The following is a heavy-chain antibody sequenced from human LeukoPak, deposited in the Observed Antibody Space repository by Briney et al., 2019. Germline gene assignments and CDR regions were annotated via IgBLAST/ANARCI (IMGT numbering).Heavy chain of an antibody. J-gene: IGHJ6*03. CDR1: GGSISSSGYY. CDR2: IYYSGST. D-gene: IGHD4-17*01. CDR3: ARNYYGDYLPIGYYYYYYMDV. Sequence: PSETLSLTCTVSGGSISSSGYYRGWIRQPPGKGLEWIGSIYYSGSTYYNPSLKRRVTISVDTSKNQFSLKLSSVTAADTAVYYCARNYYGDYLPIGYYYYYYMDVWGKGTTVTVSS. V-gene: IGHV4-39*01.